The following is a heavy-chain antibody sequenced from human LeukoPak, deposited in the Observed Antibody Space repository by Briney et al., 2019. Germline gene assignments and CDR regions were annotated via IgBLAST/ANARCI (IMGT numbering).Heavy chain of an antibody. Sequence: QPGGSLRLSCAASGFTFSGYGMHWVRQAPGKGREWVAVISYDGSNKYYADSVKGRFTISRDNSKNTLYLQMNSLRAEDTAVYYCAKEGILSFDYWGQGTLVTVSS. V-gene: IGHV3-30*18. CDR3: AKEGILSFDY. CDR2: ISYDGSNK. D-gene: IGHD3-3*02. J-gene: IGHJ4*02. CDR1: GFTFSGYG.